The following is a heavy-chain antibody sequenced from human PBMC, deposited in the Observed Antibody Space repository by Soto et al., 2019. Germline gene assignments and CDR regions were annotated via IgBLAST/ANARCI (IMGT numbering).Heavy chain of an antibody. D-gene: IGHD1-1*01. CDR2: IWYDGSNK. CDR3: ARGTGRDYYYYGMDV. J-gene: IGHJ6*02. V-gene: IGHV3-33*01. Sequence: PGGSLRLSCAASGFTFSSYGMHWVRQAPCKGLEWVAVIWYDGSNKYYADSVKGRFTISRDNSKNTLYLQMNSLRAEDTAVYYCARGTGRDYYYYGMDVWGQGTTVTVSS. CDR1: GFTFSSYG.